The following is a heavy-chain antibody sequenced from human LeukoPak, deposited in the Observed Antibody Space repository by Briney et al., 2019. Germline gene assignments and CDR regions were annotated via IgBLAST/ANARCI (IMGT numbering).Heavy chain of an antibody. CDR2: INAGNGNT. J-gene: IGHJ4*02. CDR3: AREIYSSGWYFDY. D-gene: IGHD6-19*01. CDR1: GYTFTSYG. Sequence: ASVKVSCKASGYTFTSYGISWVRQAPGQGLEWMGWINAGNGNTKYSQKFQGRVTITRDTSASTAYMELSSLRSEDTAVYYCAREIYSSGWYFDYWGQGTLVTVSS. V-gene: IGHV1-3*01.